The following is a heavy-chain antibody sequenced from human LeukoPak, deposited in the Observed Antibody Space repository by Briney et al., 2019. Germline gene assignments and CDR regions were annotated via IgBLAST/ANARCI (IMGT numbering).Heavy chain of an antibody. D-gene: IGHD5-18*01. CDR3: ASTVGTAMVNPYCFDY. J-gene: IGHJ4*02. CDR1: GGSMSSGGYY. V-gene: IGHV4-31*03. CDR2: IYYSGST. Sequence: SETLSLTCTVSGGSMSSGGYYWSWIRQHPGKGLEWIGYIYYSGSTYYNPSLKSRVTISVDTSKNQFSLKLSSVTAADTAVYYCASTVGTAMVNPYCFDYWGQGTLVTVSS.